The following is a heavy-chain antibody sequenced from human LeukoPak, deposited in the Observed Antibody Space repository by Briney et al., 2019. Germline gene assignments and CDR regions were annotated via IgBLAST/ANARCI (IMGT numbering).Heavy chain of an antibody. V-gene: IGHV1-18*01. D-gene: IGHD6-13*01. J-gene: IGHJ4*02. CDR3: ARIAAAGTFFDY. CDR1: GCTFTSYG. CDR2: ISAYNGNT. Sequence: ASVKVSCKASGCTFTSYGISWVRQAPGQGLEWMGWISAYNGNTNYAQKLQGRVTMTTDTSTSTAYMELRSLRSDDTAVYYCARIAAAGTFFDYWGQGTLVTVSS.